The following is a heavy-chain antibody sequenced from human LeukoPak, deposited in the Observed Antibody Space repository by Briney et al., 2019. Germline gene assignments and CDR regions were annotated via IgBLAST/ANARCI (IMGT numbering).Heavy chain of an antibody. V-gene: IGHV3-43D*03. Sequence: GGSLRLSCAASGFTFGDYAMNWVRQAPGKGLEWVSLISWDGGSTYYEDSVKGRFTISRDNIKNFLYLQMNSLRPEDTALYYWSKGIGVGVQDWGVFYYWGQGTLVTVFS. CDR2: ISWDGGST. CDR1: GFTFGDYA. CDR3: SKGIGVGVQDWGVFYY. D-gene: IGHD3-16*01. J-gene: IGHJ4*02.